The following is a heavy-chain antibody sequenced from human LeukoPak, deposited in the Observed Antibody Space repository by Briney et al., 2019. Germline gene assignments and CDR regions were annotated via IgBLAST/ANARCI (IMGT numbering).Heavy chain of an antibody. V-gene: IGHV3-23*01. J-gene: IGHJ5*02. Sequence: GGSLRLSCAASGFTFSSYAMSWVRQAPGKGLEWVSAISGSGGSTYYTDSVKGRFTISRDNAKNTLYLQMNSLRGEDTAVYYCARDSAYSNDLWGQGTLVTVSS. CDR3: ARDSAYSNDL. CDR2: ISGSGGST. D-gene: IGHD3-16*01. CDR1: GFTFSSYA.